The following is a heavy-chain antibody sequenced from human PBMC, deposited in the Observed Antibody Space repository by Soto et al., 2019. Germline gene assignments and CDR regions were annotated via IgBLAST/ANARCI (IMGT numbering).Heavy chain of an antibody. V-gene: IGHV2-5*02. CDR2: IYWDDDK. J-gene: IGHJ4*02. CDR1: GFSLTTSGVG. CDR3: AHRVLRTVFGLVTTTAIYFDF. D-gene: IGHD3-3*01. Sequence: QITLNESGPTQVKPRQTLTLTCTFSGFSLTTSGVGVGWIRQSPGKAPEWLALIYWDDDKRYSPSLKSRLTNTKDTSKNPVVLTMADLDPADTAIYYCAHRVLRTVFGLVTTTAIYFDFWCQGTPVAVSS.